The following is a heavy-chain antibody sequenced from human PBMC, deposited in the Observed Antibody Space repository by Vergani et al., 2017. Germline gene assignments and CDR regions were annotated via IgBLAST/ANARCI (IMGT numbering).Heavy chain of an antibody. CDR1: GFSLSNARMG. Sequence: QVTLKESGPVLVKPTETLTLTCTVSGFSLSNARMGVSWIRQPPGKALEWLAHIFSNDEKSYSTSLKSRLTISKDTSKSQVVLTMTNMDPVDTATYYCARITLMWPQSGSYYNTGRRAFDIWGQGTMVTVSS. J-gene: IGHJ3*02. V-gene: IGHV2-26*01. CDR2: IFSNDEK. CDR3: ARITLMWPQSGSYYNTGRRAFDI. D-gene: IGHD3-10*01.